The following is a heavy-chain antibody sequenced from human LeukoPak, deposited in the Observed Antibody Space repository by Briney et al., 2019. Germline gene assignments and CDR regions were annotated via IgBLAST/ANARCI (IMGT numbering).Heavy chain of an antibody. CDR3: ARDPSYGRNWFDP. V-gene: IGHV4-34*01. CDR2: INHSGST. D-gene: IGHD3-10*01. J-gene: IGHJ5*02. Sequence: SETLSLTCAVYGGSFSGYYWSWIRQPPGKGLEWIGEINHSGSTNYNPSLKSRVTISVDKSKNQFSLKLSSVTAADTAVYYCARDPSYGRNWFDPWGQGTLVTVSS. CDR1: GGSFSGYY.